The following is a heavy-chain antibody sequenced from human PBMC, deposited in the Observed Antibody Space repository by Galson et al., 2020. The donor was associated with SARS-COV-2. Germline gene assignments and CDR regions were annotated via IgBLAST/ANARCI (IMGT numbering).Heavy chain of an antibody. CDR1: GFTFSSYS. J-gene: IGHJ4*02. CDR3: ARDFPYCSGGSCYSGFAEGY. D-gene: IGHD2-15*01. Sequence: GGSLRLSCAASGFTFSSYSMNCVRQAPGKGLEWVSSISSSSSYIYYADSVKGRFTISRDNAKNSLYLQMNSLRAEDTAVYYCARDFPYCSGGSCYSGFAEGYWGQGTLVTVSS. V-gene: IGHV3-21*01. CDR2: ISSSSSYI.